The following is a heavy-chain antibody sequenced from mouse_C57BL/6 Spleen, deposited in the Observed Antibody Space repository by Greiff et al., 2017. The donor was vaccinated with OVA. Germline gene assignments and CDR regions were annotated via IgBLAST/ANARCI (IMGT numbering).Heavy chain of an antibody. Sequence: QVQLQQSGPGLVQPSQSLSITCTVSGFSLTSYGVHWVRQSPGKGLEWLGVIWRGGSTDYNAAFMSRLSITKDNSKSQVFFKMNSLQADDTAIYYCAKKRDYDGYYYAMDYWGQGTSVTVSS. J-gene: IGHJ4*01. CDR3: AKKRDYDGYYYAMDY. CDR1: GFSLTSYG. D-gene: IGHD2-4*01. CDR2: IWRGGST. V-gene: IGHV2-5*01.